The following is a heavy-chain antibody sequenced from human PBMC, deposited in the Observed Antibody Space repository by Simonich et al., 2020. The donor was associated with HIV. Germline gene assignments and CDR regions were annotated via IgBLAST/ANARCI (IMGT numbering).Heavy chain of an antibody. CDR2: IIHSGST. J-gene: IGHJ3*02. CDR3: ASLERGIDAFDI. V-gene: IGHV4-34*12. Sequence: QEQLRQWGAGLLKPSATLSLTCAVYGESFSGYYWTWIRQPPGKGREWIGEIIHSGSTNYTPSLKSRDTRTVVSTKKQFSLKLSSVTAADTAEYYCASLERGIDAFDIWGQGTMVTVSS. D-gene: IGHD7-27*01. CDR1: GESFSGYY.